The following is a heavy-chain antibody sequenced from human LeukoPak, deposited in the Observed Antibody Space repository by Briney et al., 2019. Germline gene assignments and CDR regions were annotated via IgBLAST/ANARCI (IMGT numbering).Heavy chain of an antibody. Sequence: GESLKISCEGSGXSFTSYWIGWVRQMPGKGLECMGIIYPGDSNTRYSPSFKGQVTISVDKSNITAYLQWSSLKASDTAMYYCARRPGDGYSKDAFDIWGQGTMVTVSS. J-gene: IGHJ3*02. V-gene: IGHV5-51*01. CDR3: ARRPGDGYSKDAFDI. D-gene: IGHD5-24*01. CDR1: GXSFTSYW. CDR2: IYPGDSNT.